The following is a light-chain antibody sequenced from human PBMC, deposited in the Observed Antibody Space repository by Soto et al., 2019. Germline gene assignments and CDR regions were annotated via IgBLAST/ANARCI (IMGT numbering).Light chain of an antibody. Sequence: DIQMTQSPSSLYASIGDRVTIPCRASQSISTYLNWFQQKPGKAPKLLIYAASSLQSGVPSRFSGSGTGTDFTLTISSLQPEDFATYYCQQSYSTSRTFGHGNKVEIK. CDR2: AAS. CDR3: QQSYSTSRT. CDR1: QSISTY. J-gene: IGKJ1*01. V-gene: IGKV1-39*01.